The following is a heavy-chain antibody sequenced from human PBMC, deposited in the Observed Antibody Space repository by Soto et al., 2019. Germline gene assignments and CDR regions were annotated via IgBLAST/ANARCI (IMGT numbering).Heavy chain of an antibody. V-gene: IGHV3-23*01. Sequence: EVHLLESGGGLVQPGGSLRLSCAASGFTFSSYAMAWVRQAPGKGLEWVSAISGSGGSTYYADSVKGRFTISRGNSKNTLYLQMNSLRAEDTAVYYCAKDLGDSSGYYYGYFQHWGQGTLVSVSS. CDR2: ISGSGGST. CDR1: GFTFSSYA. CDR3: AKDLGDSSGYYYGYFQH. J-gene: IGHJ1*01. D-gene: IGHD3-22*01.